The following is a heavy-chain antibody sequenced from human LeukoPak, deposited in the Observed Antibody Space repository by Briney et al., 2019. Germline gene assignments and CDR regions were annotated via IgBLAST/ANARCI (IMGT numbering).Heavy chain of an antibody. D-gene: IGHD5-18*01. J-gene: IGHJ4*02. V-gene: IGHV3-23*01. CDR2: ISGRGCST. Sequence: GASLRLSCAASGFTFSSYAMSWVRQAPGKGLEWVSAISGRGCSTYYADSVKGRFTISRDNSKNTLYLQMHSLRAEDTAVYYCAKDRYTYGFFDYWGQGTLVTVSS. CDR1: GFTFSSYA. CDR3: AKDRYTYGFFDY.